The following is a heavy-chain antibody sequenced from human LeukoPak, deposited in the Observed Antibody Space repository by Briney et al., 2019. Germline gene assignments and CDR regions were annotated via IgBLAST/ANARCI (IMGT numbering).Heavy chain of an antibody. D-gene: IGHD4-11*01. CDR2: ISGSGGNT. J-gene: IGHJ4*02. Sequence: GSLRLSCAASGFTFSSYAMSWVRQAPGKGLEWVSTISGSGGNTYYADSVKGRFTISRDNSKNTLYLQMDSLRADDTAAYYCAKTDYSNYYVDYWGQGTLVTVSS. CDR1: GFTFSSYA. V-gene: IGHV3-23*01. CDR3: AKTDYSNYYVDY.